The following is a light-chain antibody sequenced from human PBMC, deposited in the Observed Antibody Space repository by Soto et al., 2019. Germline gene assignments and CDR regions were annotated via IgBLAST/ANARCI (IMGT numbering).Light chain of an antibody. V-gene: IGKV3-11*01. CDR2: DSS. CDR3: QHCQPYGDAPPLT. CDR1: HTVTTD. Sequence: EIVLTQSPSTLSLSPRERAHLSCSSSHTVTTDLAWYQQKPGQAPSLLIYDSSSRATGVPDRFSGSGSGTDFTLTISRLEPEDFAVYYCQHCQPYGDAPPLTFGGGTKVDIK. J-gene: IGKJ4*01.